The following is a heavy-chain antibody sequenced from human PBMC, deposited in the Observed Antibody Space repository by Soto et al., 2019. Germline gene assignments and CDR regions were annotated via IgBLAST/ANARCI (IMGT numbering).Heavy chain of an antibody. V-gene: IGHV1-18*01. CDR2: ITPYNGNT. CDR1: GYTFISYG. J-gene: IGHJ3*02. D-gene: IGHD2-15*01. Sequence: QVQMVQSGAEVKKPGASVKVSCKASGYTFISYGISWVRQAPGQGLEWMGWITPYNGNTNYAQNLQGRVTMTTDTSTSTDYMELRSLRSDDTAVYYCARGYCSGGSCYAFDIWGQGTMVTVSS. CDR3: ARGYCSGGSCYAFDI.